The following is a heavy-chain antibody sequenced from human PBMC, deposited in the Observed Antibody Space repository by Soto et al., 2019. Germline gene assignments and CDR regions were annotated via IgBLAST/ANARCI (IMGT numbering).Heavy chain of an antibody. CDR2: INHSGST. Sequence: QVQLQQWGAGLLKPSDTLSLTCAVYGGSFSGYYWSWIRQPPGKGLEWIGEINHSGSTNYNPSLKSRVTISVDTSKNQFSLKLSSVTAADTAVYYCARGSGPKGFGELSRGRRWFDPWGQGTLVTVSS. V-gene: IGHV4-34*01. J-gene: IGHJ5*02. CDR1: GGSFSGYY. CDR3: ARGSGPKGFGELSRGRRWFDP. D-gene: IGHD3-10*01.